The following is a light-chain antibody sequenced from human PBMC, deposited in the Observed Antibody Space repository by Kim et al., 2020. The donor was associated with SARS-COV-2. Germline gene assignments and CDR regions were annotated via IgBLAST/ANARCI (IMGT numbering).Light chain of an antibody. J-gene: IGLJ2*01. CDR2: DVS. V-gene: IGLV2-14*03. Sequence: GQSLTLSRTGTSSDVVGYTYVSWYQQHPGKAPKLMIYDVSNRPSGVSNRFSGSKSGNTASLTISGLQAEDEADYHCSSYTSSSTVVFGGGTQLTVL. CDR3: SSYTSSSTVV. CDR1: SSDVVGYTY.